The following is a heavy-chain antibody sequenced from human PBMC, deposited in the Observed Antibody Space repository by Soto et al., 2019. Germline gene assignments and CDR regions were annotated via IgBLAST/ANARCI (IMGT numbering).Heavy chain of an antibody. CDR1: GFTFSNFA. D-gene: IGHD6-19*01. J-gene: IGHJ4*02. V-gene: IGHV3-23*01. Sequence: GGSLRLSCGASGFTFSNFAMSWVRQAPGRGLEWVSGISASGRDIHYADSVKDRFTVSRDNSKNTLYLQMNSLRAEDAAIYYCAKGKTSGWYYFDYWGQGALVTVSS. CDR2: ISASGRDI. CDR3: AKGKTSGWYYFDY.